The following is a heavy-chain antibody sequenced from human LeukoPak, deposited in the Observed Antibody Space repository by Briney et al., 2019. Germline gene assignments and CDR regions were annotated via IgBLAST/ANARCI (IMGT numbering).Heavy chain of an antibody. J-gene: IGHJ4*02. Sequence: GGSLRLSCAASGFTFSSYAMSWVRQAPGKGLEWVSAISDSGRKTYYADSVKGRFSISRDNSKSTLYLQMNSLRAEDTAVYYCAKDKTFYYGKSGFYYFDYWGQGTLVTVSS. CDR1: GFTFSSYA. CDR2: ISDSGRKT. D-gene: IGHD3-22*01. V-gene: IGHV3-23*01. CDR3: AKDKTFYYGKSGFYYFDY.